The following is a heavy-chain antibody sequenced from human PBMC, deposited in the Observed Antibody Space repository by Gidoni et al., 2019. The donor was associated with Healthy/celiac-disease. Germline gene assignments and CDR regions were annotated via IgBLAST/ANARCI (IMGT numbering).Heavy chain of an antibody. D-gene: IGHD5-12*01. CDR3: ARGRATLRGYNWFDP. J-gene: IGHJ5*02. CDR1: GGSFSGYY. CDR2: SNHSGST. V-gene: IGHV4-34*01. Sequence: QVQLQQWGAGLLKPSETLSLTCAVYGGSFSGYYWSWIRQPPGKGLEWIGESNHSGSTNYNPSLKSRVTISVDTSKNQFSLKLSSVTAADTAVYYCARGRATLRGYNWFDPWGQGTLVTVSS.